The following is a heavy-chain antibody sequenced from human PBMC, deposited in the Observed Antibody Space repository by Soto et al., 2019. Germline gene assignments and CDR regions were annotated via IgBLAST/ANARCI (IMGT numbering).Heavy chain of an antibody. Sequence: EVQLVESGGGLVQPGRSLRLSCAASGFTFDDYAMHWVRQAPGKGLEWVSGIDWNSGRINYADSVKGRFTISRDSANNSLYLQMNSVRAEDTALYYCAKGGNYDFWRGPGDYWGQGTLVTVSS. CDR3: AKGGNYDFWRGPGDY. J-gene: IGHJ4*02. V-gene: IGHV3-9*01. D-gene: IGHD3-3*01. CDR1: GFTFDDYA. CDR2: IDWNSGRI.